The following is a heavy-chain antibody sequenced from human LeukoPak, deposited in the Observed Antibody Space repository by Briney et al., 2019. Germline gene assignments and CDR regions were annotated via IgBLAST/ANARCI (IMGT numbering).Heavy chain of an antibody. Sequence: PGGSLRLSCAASRFSFSTYNMNWVRQAPGQRLEWVSSITSGSSYIYYADSVKGRFTISRDNAKSSLYLQMDSLRAEDTAVYYCARDPYSGNYGAYYYYYMDVWGKGTTVTISS. D-gene: IGHD1-26*01. CDR1: RFSFSTYN. J-gene: IGHJ6*03. CDR2: ITSGSSYI. CDR3: ARDPYSGNYGAYYYYYMDV. V-gene: IGHV3-21*01.